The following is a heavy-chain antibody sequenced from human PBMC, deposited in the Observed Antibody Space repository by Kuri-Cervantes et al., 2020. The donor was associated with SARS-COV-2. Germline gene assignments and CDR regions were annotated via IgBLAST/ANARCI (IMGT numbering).Heavy chain of an antibody. CDR1: GGTFSSYA. CDR2: IIPLFGTT. J-gene: IGHJ2*01. CDR3: ARGYTIFGVVGYFDL. D-gene: IGHD3-3*01. V-gene: IGHV1-69*06. Sequence: SVKVSCKASGGTFSSYAVTWVRQVPGQGLEWMGRIIPLFGTTIYAQKFRGRATITADKSTNTAYMELSSLTSEDTAVYYCARGYTIFGVVGYFDLWGRGTLVTVSS.